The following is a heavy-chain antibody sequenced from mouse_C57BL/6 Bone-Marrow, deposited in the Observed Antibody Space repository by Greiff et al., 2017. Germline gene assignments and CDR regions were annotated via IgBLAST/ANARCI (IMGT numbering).Heavy chain of an antibody. CDR1: GYTFTSYW. D-gene: IGHD1-1*01. Sequence: QVQLQQPGAELVKPGASVKMSCKASGYTFTSYWITWVKQRPGQGLEWIGDIYPGSGSTNYNEKFKSKATLTVDTSSSTAYMQLSSLTSEDSAVYYCAREEPYYVSGMDYWGQGTSVTVSS. V-gene: IGHV1-55*01. CDR3: AREEPYYVSGMDY. CDR2: IYPGSGST. J-gene: IGHJ4*01.